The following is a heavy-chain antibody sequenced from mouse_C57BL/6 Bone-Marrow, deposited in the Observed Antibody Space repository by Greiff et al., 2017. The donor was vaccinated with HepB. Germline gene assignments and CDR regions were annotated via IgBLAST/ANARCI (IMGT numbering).Heavy chain of an antibody. CDR1: GFTFSDYY. CDR2: ISNGGGST. V-gene: IGHV5-12*01. Sequence: EVKLVESGGGLVQPGGSLKLSCAASGFTFSDYYMYWVRQTPEKRLEWVAYISNGGGSTYYPDTVKGRFTISRDNAKNTLYLQMSRLKSEDTAMYYCARGAYDGYYDYFDYWGQGTTLTVSS. D-gene: IGHD2-3*01. CDR3: ARGAYDGYYDYFDY. J-gene: IGHJ2*01.